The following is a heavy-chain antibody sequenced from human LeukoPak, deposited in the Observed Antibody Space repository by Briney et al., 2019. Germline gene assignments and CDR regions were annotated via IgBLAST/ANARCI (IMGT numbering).Heavy chain of an antibody. CDR1: GGSISSSSYY. CDR2: IYYSGST. V-gene: IGHV4-39*01. D-gene: IGHD3-3*01. CDR3: ARTSDLDDFWSGPYDY. Sequence: SETLSLTCTVSGGSISSSSYYWGWIRQPPGKGLEWIGSIYYSGSTYYNPSLKSRVTISVDTSKNQFSLKLSSVTAADTAVYYCARTSDLDDFWSGPYDYWGQGTLVTVSS. J-gene: IGHJ4*02.